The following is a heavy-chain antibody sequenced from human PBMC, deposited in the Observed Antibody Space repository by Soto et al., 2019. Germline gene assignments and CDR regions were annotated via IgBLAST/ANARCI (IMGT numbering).Heavy chain of an antibody. V-gene: IGHV3-23*01. Sequence: GGSLRLSCAASGFTFSSYAMSWVRQAPGKGLEWVSAISGSGGSTYYADSVKGRFTISRDNSKNTLYLQMNSLRAEDTAVYYCAKDQALRFLQSLSQQEYYYYGMDVWGQGTTVTVSS. CDR2: ISGSGGST. J-gene: IGHJ6*02. CDR1: GFTFSSYA. CDR3: AKDQALRFLQSLSQQEYYYYGMDV. D-gene: IGHD3-3*01.